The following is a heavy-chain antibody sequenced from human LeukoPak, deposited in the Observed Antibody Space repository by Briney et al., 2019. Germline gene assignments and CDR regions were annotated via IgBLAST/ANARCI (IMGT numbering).Heavy chain of an antibody. CDR2: ISYDGSNQ. CDR3: ATTFYYDSSGPI. D-gene: IGHD3-22*01. V-gene: IGHV3-30*04. CDR1: GFTFSSYA. Sequence: PGRSLRLSCAASGFTFSSYAMHWVRQAPGKGLEGVTVISYDGSNQYYADSVKGRFTISRDNSKHTLNLQMNSLRAEDTAVYYCATTFYYDSSGPIWGQGTLVTVSS. J-gene: IGHJ4*02.